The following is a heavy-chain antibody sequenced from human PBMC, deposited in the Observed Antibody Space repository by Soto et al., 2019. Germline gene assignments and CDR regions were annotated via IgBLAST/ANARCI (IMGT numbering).Heavy chain of an antibody. CDR2: IYWDDDK. V-gene: IGHV2-5*02. D-gene: IGHD2-15*01. CDR1: GFSLSTSGVG. J-gene: IGHJ4*02. CDR3: AHPYCSGGSCYSWYEYYFDY. Sequence: SGPTLVNPTQTLTLTCTFSGFSLSTSGVGVGWIRQPPGKALEWLALIYWDDDKRYSPSLKSRLTITKDTSKNQVVLTMTNMDPLDTATYYCAHPYCSGGSCYSWYEYYFDYWGQGTLVTVSS.